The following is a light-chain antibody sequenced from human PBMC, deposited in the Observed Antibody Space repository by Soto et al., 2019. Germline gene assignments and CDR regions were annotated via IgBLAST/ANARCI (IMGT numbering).Light chain of an antibody. CDR1: SIDVGGYDY. J-gene: IGLJ1*01. V-gene: IGLV2-14*01. CDR3: SSYSISTAYL. CDR2: EVS. Sequence: QSVLTQPASVSGSPGQSITISCTGTSIDVGGYDYVSWYQLHPGKAPKLMVFEVSNRPSGVSYRFSGSKSGNTASLTISGLQAEDEADYFCSSYSISTAYLFXTGTNVTVL.